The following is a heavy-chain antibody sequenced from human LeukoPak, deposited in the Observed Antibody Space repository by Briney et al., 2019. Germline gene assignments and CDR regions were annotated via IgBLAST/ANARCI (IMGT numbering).Heavy chain of an antibody. D-gene: IGHD3-10*02. Sequence: GGSLRLSCATSGFTFTNYAMNWVRQAPGKGLEWVSYISSSGSTKYYADSVRGRFTISRDNAKNSLFLEMNSLRPEDTAVYYCARNYVSSYYYYMDVWGKGTTVTVSS. V-gene: IGHV3-48*03. CDR1: GFTFTNYA. CDR2: ISSSGSTK. CDR3: ARNYVSSYYYYMDV. J-gene: IGHJ6*03.